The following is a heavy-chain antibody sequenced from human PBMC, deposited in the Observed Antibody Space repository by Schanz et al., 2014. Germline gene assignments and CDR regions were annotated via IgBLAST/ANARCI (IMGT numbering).Heavy chain of an antibody. CDR1: GFTFRGHA. CDR2: TSTDGTKT. D-gene: IGHD3-16*01. CDR3: TRDRGALINHNDALDL. J-gene: IGHJ3*01. Sequence: QVQLVESGGGVVQPWTSLRLSCAASGFTFRGHAMHWVRQAPGQGLEKVAGTSTDGTKTYYAASVRGRFTISRDNSKNTVYLQMNSLRSEDTAVYYCTRDRGALINHNDALDLWGQGTMVSVSS. V-gene: IGHV3-30*04.